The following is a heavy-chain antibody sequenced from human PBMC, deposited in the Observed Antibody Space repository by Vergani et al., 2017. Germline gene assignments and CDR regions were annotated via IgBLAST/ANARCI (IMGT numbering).Heavy chain of an antibody. CDR2: VYTSGMT. CDR3: AKELSYYYGAGGXDYNPYYYGGMDV. Sequence: QVQLQESGPRLVRPSQTLALTCTVSGGSINTGAYYWSWIRQPAGKGLEWIGRVYTSGMTNYNPSLKSRVTILVDRSKSQLSLKLTSVTAGDTAVYFCAKELSYYYGAGGXDYNPYYYGGMDVWGPGTTVTVSS. D-gene: IGHD3-10*01. V-gene: IGHV4-61*02. CDR1: GGSINTGAYY. J-gene: IGHJ6*02.